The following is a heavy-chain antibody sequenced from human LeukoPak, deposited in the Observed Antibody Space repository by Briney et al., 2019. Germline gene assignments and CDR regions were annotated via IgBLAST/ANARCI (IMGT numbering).Heavy chain of an antibody. CDR2: IYPGDSDT. Sequence: GESLKISCKGSGYRFTNYHIGWVRQMPGKGLERMGIIYPGDSDTRYSPSFQGQVTISADKSISTAYLQWSSLKASDTAMYYCARRQFGEFPHFDYWGQGTLVTVSS. D-gene: IGHD3-10*01. J-gene: IGHJ4*02. V-gene: IGHV5-51*01. CDR1: GYRFTNYH. CDR3: ARRQFGEFPHFDY.